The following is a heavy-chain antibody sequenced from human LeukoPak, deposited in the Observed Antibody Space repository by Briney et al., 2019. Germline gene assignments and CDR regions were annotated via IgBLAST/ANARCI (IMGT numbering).Heavy chain of an antibody. CDR3: ARGDHYYDSSGAHFDY. V-gene: IGHV4-30-2*01. CDR1: GGSISSGGYS. CDR2: IYHSGST. D-gene: IGHD3-22*01. Sequence: SQTLSLTFDVSGGSISSGGYSWNWIRQPPGKGLEWIGYIYHSGSTYYNPSLKSRVTISVDRSKNQFSLKLSSVTAADTAVYYCARGDHYYDSSGAHFDYWGQGTLVTVSS. J-gene: IGHJ4*02.